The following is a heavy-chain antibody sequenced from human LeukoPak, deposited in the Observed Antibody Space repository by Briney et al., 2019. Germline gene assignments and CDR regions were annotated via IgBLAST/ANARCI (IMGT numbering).Heavy chain of an antibody. CDR2: IRGSGDNT. V-gene: IGHV3-23*01. CDR1: GFTFSTCG. J-gene: IGHJ4*02. CDR3: AKETLYSYGYLDY. Sequence: GGSLRLSCAASGFTFSTCGMSWVRQAPGKGLEWVSAIRGSGDNTYHADSVKGRFTISRDNSKNTLYLQMNSLRAEDTAVYCCAKETLYSYGYLDYWGQGTLVTVSS. D-gene: IGHD5-18*01.